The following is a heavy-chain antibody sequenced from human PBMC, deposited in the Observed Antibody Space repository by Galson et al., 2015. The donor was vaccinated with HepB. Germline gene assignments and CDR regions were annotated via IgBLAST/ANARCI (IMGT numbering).Heavy chain of an antibody. J-gene: IGHJ4*02. Sequence: SVKVSCKASGYTFTSYDINWVRQATGQGLEWMGWMNPNSGNTGYAQKFQGRVTMTRNTSISTAYMELSSLRSEDTAVYYCARGRVLLWFRQPTGYDYWGQGTLVTVSS. D-gene: IGHD3-10*01. CDR1: GYTFTSYD. CDR2: MNPNSGNT. CDR3: ARGRVLLWFRQPTGYDY. V-gene: IGHV1-8*01.